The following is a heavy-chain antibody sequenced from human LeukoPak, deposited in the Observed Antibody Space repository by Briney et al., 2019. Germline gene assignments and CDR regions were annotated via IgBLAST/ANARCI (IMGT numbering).Heavy chain of an antibody. D-gene: IGHD2-2*02. J-gene: IGHJ5*02. Sequence: ASGKVSCKASGGTFSIYAISWGRRAPGPRLEWMGRIIPIFGIANYAQKFQGRVTITADKSTSTAYMELSSLRSEDTAVYYCAREDCSSTSCYTGWFDPWGQGTLVTVSS. V-gene: IGHV1-69*04. CDR1: GGTFSIYA. CDR2: IIPIFGIA. CDR3: AREDCSSTSCYTGWFDP.